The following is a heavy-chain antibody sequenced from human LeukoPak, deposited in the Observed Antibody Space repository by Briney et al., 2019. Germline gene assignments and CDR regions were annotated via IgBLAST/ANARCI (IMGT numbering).Heavy chain of an antibody. D-gene: IGHD1-26*01. Sequence: SETLSLTCAVYGGSFSGYYWSWIRQPPGKGLEWIGEINHSGSTNYNPSLKSRVTISVDTSKNQFPLKLSSVTAADTAVYYCASRNGATYYFDYWGQGTLVTVSS. CDR2: INHSGST. J-gene: IGHJ4*02. V-gene: IGHV4-34*01. CDR3: ASRNGATYYFDY. CDR1: GGSFSGYY.